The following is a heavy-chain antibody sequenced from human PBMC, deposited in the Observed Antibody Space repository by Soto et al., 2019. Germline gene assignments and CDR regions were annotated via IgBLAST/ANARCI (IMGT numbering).Heavy chain of an antibody. CDR2: ISGSGGST. Sequence: GGSLRLSCAASGFTFSSYAMSWVRQAPGKGLEWVSAISGSGGSTYYADSVKGRFTISRDNSKNTLYLQMNSLRAEDTAVYYCAKSQVGATSSYGMDVWGQGTTVTVSS. D-gene: IGHD1-26*01. V-gene: IGHV3-23*01. CDR3: AKSQVGATSSYGMDV. CDR1: GFTFSSYA. J-gene: IGHJ6*02.